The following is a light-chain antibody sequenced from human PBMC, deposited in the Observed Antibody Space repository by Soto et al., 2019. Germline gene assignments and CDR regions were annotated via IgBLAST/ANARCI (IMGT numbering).Light chain of an antibody. V-gene: IGKV3-20*01. J-gene: IGKJ3*01. CDR1: QTVSSNY. CDR3: QQYGSSVT. Sequence: EIVLTQCPGTLSLSPGERATLSCRASQTVSSNYLAWYQQKPGQAPRLLIYGASSRATGIPDRFSGSGSGTDFTLTISRLEPEDFAVYYCQQYGSSVTFGPGTKVDIK. CDR2: GAS.